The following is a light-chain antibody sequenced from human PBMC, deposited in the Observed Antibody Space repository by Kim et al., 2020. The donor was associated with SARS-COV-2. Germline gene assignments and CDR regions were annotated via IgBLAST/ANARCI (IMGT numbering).Light chain of an antibody. J-gene: IGKJ2*01. CDR2: DAS. CDR3: QQYNSYVYT. V-gene: IGKV1-5*01. CDR1: QSISSW. Sequence: DIQMTQSPSTLSASVGDRVTIACRASQSISSWLAWYQQKPGKAPKLLIYDASSLESGVPSRFSGSGSGTKFTLTISSLQPDDFATYYCQQYNSYVYTFGQGTKLEI.